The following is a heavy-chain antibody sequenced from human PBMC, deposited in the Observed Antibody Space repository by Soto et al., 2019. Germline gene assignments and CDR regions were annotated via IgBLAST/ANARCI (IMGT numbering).Heavy chain of an antibody. Sequence: SETLSLTCTVSGGSISSSSYYWGWIRQPPGKGLEWIGSIYYSGSTNYNPSLKSRVTISVDTSKNQFSLKLSSVTAADTAVYYCARGSDYYDSSGPLPFDPWGQGTLVTVSS. CDR2: IYYSGST. D-gene: IGHD3-22*01. CDR1: GGSISSSSYY. V-gene: IGHV4-39*07. CDR3: ARGSDYYDSSGPLPFDP. J-gene: IGHJ5*02.